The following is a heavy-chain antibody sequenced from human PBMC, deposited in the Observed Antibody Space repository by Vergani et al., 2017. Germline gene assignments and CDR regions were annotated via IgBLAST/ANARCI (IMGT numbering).Heavy chain of an antibody. D-gene: IGHD3-22*01. CDR3: ARQGRYYESSGYYLSR. J-gene: IGHJ4*02. CDR1: GGSISSSSYY. Sequence: QLQLQESGPGLVKPSETLSLTCTVSGGSISSSSYYWGWIRQPPGKGLEWIGSIYYSGSTYYNPSLKSRVTISVDTSKNQFSLKLSSVTAADTAVYYCARQGRYYESSGYYLSRWGQGTLVTVSS. V-gene: IGHV4-39*01. CDR2: IYYSGST.